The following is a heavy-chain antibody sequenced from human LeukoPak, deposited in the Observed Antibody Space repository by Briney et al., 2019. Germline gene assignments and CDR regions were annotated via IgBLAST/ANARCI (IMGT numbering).Heavy chain of an antibody. CDR1: GGSISSYY. CDR2: IYYSGST. J-gene: IGHJ6*03. V-gene: IGHV4-59*08. D-gene: IGHD4-23*01. Sequence: SETLSLTCTVSGGSISSYYWSWIRQPPGKGLEWIGYIYYSGSTNYNPSLKSRVTISVDTSKNQFSLKLSSVTAADTAVYYCAKNVVILPGGKSFYYYMDVWGKGTTVTVSS. CDR3: AKNVVILPGGKSFYYYMDV.